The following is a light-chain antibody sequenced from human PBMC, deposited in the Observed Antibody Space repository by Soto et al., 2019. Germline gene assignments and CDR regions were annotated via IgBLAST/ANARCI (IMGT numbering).Light chain of an antibody. CDR2: KAS. CDR3: QQYNSYPYT. J-gene: IGKJ5*01. CDR1: QTISGW. V-gene: IGKV1-5*03. Sequence: DIQMTQSPSAVSASVGDRVTITCRASQTISGWLAWYQQKPGKAPKLLIYKASSLQSAVPSRFSGSGSGTEFTLTISSLQPDDSATYYCQQYNSYPYTFGQGTRLEIK.